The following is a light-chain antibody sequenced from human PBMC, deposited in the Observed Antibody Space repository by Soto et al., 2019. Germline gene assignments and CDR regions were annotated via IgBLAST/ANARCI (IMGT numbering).Light chain of an antibody. CDR2: AAS. V-gene: IGKV1-9*01. Sequence: IQLTQSPSSLPASVGDRVTITCRASQGITTYLAWYQQKPGKAPKLLIYAASALQSGVPSRFSGSGSGTDFTLTISSLQPEDFATYYCQKYNGEFTFGPGTKVDIK. J-gene: IGKJ3*01. CDR1: QGITTY. CDR3: QKYNGEFT.